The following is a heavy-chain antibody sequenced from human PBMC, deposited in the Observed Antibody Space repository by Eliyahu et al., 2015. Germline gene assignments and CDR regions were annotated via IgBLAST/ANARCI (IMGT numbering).Heavy chain of an antibody. CDR3: ARGQLELFN. D-gene: IGHD1-1*01. V-gene: IGHV3-49*04. CDR1: GFXFGDHA. Sequence: VQLVESXGXLVQPGQSLRLSXNASGFXFGDHAMSWVRQVPGKGLEWVGFLRSKIYGGTADYAASVKGRFTISRDDSKSIAYLQMNRLQSEDTAIYYCARGQLELFNWGRGTLVTVSS. J-gene: IGHJ4*02. CDR2: LRSKIYGGTA.